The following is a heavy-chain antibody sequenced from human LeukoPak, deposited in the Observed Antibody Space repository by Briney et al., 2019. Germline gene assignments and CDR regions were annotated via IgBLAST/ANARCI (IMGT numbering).Heavy chain of an antibody. CDR2: IYYSGST. J-gene: IGHJ4*02. CDR3: ASSSDEYYYDSSGYSRYGY. D-gene: IGHD3-22*01. CDR1: GGSISSSSYY. Sequence: SETLSLTCTVSGGSISSSSYYWGWIRQPPGKGLEWIGSIYYSGSTYYNPSLKSRVTISVDTSKNQFSLKLSSVTAADTAVYYCASSSDEYYYDSSGYSRYGYWGQGTLVTVSS. V-gene: IGHV4-39*07.